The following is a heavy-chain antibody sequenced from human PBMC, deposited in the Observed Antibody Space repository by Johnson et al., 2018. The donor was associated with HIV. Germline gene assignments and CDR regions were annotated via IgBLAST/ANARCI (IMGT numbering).Heavy chain of an antibody. CDR3: AREVEITMVQGVIIGDAFDI. J-gene: IGHJ3*02. D-gene: IGHD3-10*01. CDR1: GFTFRSYG. Sequence: QVQLVESGGGVVQPGGSLRLSCAASGFTFRSYGMHWVRQAPGKGLEWVAFIRYDGNNKYYVDSVKGRFTISRDNSKNTLYLQMNSLRAEDTALYYCAREVEITMVQGVIIGDAFDIWGQGTMVTVSS. V-gene: IGHV3-30*02. CDR2: IRYDGNNK.